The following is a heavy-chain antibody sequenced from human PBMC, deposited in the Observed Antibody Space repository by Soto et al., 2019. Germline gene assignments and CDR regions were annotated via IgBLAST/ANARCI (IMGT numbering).Heavy chain of an antibody. CDR1: GGSISSSSYY. J-gene: IGHJ6*02. Sequence: QLQLQESGPGLVKPSETLSLTCTVSGGSISSSSYYWGWIRQPPGKGLEWIGSIYYSGSTYYNPSHKIRVTISVDTSKNQFSLKLSSVTAADTAVYYCARQGIWFGELGEMDLWGQGTTVTVSS. V-gene: IGHV4-39*01. CDR3: ARQGIWFGELGEMDL. CDR2: IYYSGST. D-gene: IGHD3-10*01.